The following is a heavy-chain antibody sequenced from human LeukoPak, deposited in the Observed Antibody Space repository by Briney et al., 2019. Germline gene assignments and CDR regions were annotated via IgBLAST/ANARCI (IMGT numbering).Heavy chain of an antibody. J-gene: IGHJ3*02. CDR3: ARGRGYPGGYAPDAFDI. CDR2: ISAYNGNT. CDR1: GYTFTSYG. D-gene: IGHD3-16*01. Sequence: GASVKVSCKASGYTFTSYGISWVRQAPGQGLEWMGWISAYNGNTNYAQKLQGRVTMTTDTSTSTAYMELRSLRSDDTAVYYCARGRGYPGGYAPDAFDIWGQGTMVTVSS. V-gene: IGHV1-18*01.